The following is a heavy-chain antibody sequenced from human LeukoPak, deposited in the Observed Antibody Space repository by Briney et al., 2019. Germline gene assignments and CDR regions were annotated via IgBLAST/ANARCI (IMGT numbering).Heavy chain of an antibody. D-gene: IGHD3-9*01. V-gene: IGHV3-7*02. CDR1: GFRFSNYW. Sequence: PGGSLRLSCAASGFRFSNYWMGWVRQAPGKGLEWAANIKEDGTQTYYVDSVKGRFTVSRDNAKNSLFLQMSSLRAEDTAVYYCAKGDWAYWGQGTLVTVSS. CDR2: IKEDGTQT. J-gene: IGHJ4*02. CDR3: AKGDWAY.